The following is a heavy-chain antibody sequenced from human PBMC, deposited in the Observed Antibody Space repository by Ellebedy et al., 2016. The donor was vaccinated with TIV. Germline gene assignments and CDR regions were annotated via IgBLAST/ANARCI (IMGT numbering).Heavy chain of an antibody. J-gene: IGHJ4*02. CDR2: IYTSGST. Sequence: SETLSLXXTVSGGSISSGSYYWSWIRQPAGKGLEWIGRIYTSGSTNYNPSLKSRVTMSVDTSKNQFSLKLSSVTAADTAVYYCARVRVVTTTDFDYWGQGTLVTVSS. CDR1: GGSISSGSYY. D-gene: IGHD4-23*01. CDR3: ARVRVVTTTDFDY. V-gene: IGHV4-61*02.